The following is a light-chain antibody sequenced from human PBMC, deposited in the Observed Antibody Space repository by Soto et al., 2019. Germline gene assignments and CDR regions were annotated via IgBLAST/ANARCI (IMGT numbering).Light chain of an antibody. Sequence: EIVLTQSPGTLSLSPGERATLSCGASQSVSNSYLAWYQQKPGQAPRLLIHGASNRATGIPDRISGSGSGTDFTLTISRLEPEDFAVYYCQQYGTSPWTFGQGTKVEMK. J-gene: IGKJ1*01. CDR3: QQYGTSPWT. V-gene: IGKV3-20*01. CDR2: GAS. CDR1: QSVSNSY.